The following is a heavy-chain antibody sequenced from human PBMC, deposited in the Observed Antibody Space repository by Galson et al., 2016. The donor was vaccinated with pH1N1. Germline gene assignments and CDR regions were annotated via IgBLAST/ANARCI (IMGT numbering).Heavy chain of an antibody. CDR3: ARVGLGGPFDS. CDR2: VHYTGAA. J-gene: IGHJ4*02. V-gene: IGHV4-39*07. CDR1: GGSISSNHN. Sequence: ETLSLTCTVSGGSISSNHNWGWIRQPPGKGLEWVGSVHYTGAAYYNPSLRSRVTISLDTSKNQFYLKMTSVTAAVTAVYYCARVGLGGPFDSWGQGTQVTVSS. D-gene: IGHD3-16*01.